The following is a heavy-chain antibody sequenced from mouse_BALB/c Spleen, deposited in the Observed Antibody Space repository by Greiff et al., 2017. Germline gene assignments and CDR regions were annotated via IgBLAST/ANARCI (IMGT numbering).Heavy chain of an antibody. V-gene: IGHV1S135*01. J-gene: IGHJ1*01. CDR3: ARDYYGSSYVSYWYFDV. CDR2: IDPFNGGT. Sequence: EVQLQQSGPELMKPGASVKISCKASGYSFTSYYMHWVKQSHGKSLEWIGYIDPFNGGTSYSQKFKGKATLTVDKSSSTAYMHLSSLTSEDSAVYYCARDYYGSSYVSYWYFDVWGAGTTVTVSS. CDR1: GYSFTSYY. D-gene: IGHD1-1*01.